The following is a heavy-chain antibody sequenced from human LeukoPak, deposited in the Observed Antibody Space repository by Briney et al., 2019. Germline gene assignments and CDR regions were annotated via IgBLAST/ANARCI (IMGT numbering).Heavy chain of an antibody. CDR2: FDPEEATM. CDR1: GNSLSELS. Sequence: ASVKVSCKVSGNSLSELSIQWVRQAPGKGLECMGGFDPEEATMVYAQNFQGRVTMTEDTSTQTAYMQLSGLTSADTAVYYCTTRSGDFWSGFVNWGQGTLVTVSS. V-gene: IGHV1-24*01. D-gene: IGHD3-3*01. J-gene: IGHJ4*02. CDR3: TTRSGDFWSGFVN.